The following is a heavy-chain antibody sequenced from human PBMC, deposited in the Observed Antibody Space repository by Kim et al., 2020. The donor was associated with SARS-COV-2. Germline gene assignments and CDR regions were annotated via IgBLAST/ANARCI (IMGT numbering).Heavy chain of an antibody. CDR2: ISYDGSNK. CDR3: AKDLIEAIAAAGSWLDYYYYHGMDV. CDR1: GFTFSSYG. J-gene: IGHJ6*02. V-gene: IGHV3-30*18. D-gene: IGHD6-13*01. Sequence: GGSLRLSCAASGFTFSSYGMHWVRQAPGKGLEWVAVISYDGSNKYYADSVKGRFTISRDNSENTLYLQMNSLRAEDTAVYYCAKDLIEAIAAAGSWLDYYYYHGMDVWGQGTTVTVSS.